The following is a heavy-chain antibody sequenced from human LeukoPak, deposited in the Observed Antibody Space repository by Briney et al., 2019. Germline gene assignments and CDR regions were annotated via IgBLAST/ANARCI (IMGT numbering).Heavy chain of an antibody. J-gene: IGHJ3*02. CDR2: IYTSGST. CDR3: ARDTTMIDDAFDI. Sequence: SETLSLTCTVSGGSISSYYWSWIRRPAGKGLEWIGRIYTSGSTNYNPSLKSRVTMSVDTSKNQFSLKLSSVTAADTAVYYCARDTTMIDDAFDIWGQGTMVTVSS. V-gene: IGHV4-4*07. CDR1: GGSISSYY. D-gene: IGHD3-22*01.